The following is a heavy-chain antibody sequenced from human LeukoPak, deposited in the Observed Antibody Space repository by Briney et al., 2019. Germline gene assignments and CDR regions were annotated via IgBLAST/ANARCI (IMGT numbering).Heavy chain of an antibody. CDR1: GYPFTGYY. Sequence: ASVKVSCKASGYPFTGYYIHWVRQAPGQGLEWMGWINPNSGGTNYAQKFQGRVTMTSDTSITTAYMDLSRLTSDDTAVYYCARTYYYGSDPFDPWGQGTLVTVSS. CDR3: ARTYYYGSDPFDP. CDR2: INPNSGGT. D-gene: IGHD3-10*01. V-gene: IGHV1-2*02. J-gene: IGHJ5*02.